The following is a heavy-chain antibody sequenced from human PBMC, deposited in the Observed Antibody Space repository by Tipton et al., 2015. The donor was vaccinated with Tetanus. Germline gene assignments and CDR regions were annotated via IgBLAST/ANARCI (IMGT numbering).Heavy chain of an antibody. V-gene: IGHV5-51*01. Sequence: QLVQSGAEVKKPGESLKISCEASGYSFSSYYIAWVRQMPGGGLEWMGIIYPGDSDTRYGPSFQGQVTISVDKSISTAYLQWSSLKASDTSMFYCARAHCSDGVCNFDYWGQGALVTVAS. J-gene: IGHJ4*02. D-gene: IGHD2-8*01. CDR1: GYSFSSYY. CDR3: ARAHCSDGVCNFDY. CDR2: IYPGDSDT.